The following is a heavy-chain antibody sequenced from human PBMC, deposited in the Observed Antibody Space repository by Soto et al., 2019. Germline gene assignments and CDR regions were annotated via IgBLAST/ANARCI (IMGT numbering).Heavy chain of an antibody. D-gene: IGHD3-3*02. CDR1: GYTFTSYG. V-gene: IGHV1-18*01. CDR3: AHAFGGTSWPNDAFDI. CDR2: ISAYNGNT. Sequence: GASVKVSCKASGYTFTSYGISWVRHAPGQGLEWMGWISAYNGNTNYAQKLQGRVTMTTDTSTSTAYMELRSLRSDDTATYYCAHAFGGTSWPNDAFDIWGQGTVVTVSS. J-gene: IGHJ3*02.